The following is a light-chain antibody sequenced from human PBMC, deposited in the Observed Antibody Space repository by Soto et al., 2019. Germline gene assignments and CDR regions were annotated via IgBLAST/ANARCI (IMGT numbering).Light chain of an antibody. CDR3: QQDSSWPLT. CDR1: QDIRSS. CDR2: GAS. Sequence: EIVMTQSPATPSVSPGERVTLSCRASQDIRSSLAWYQQKPGHAPRLLIYGASIRATGVPATFSGSGSGTEFTLSISSLQSEHLGVYYCQQDSSWPLTFGGGTKVDIK. J-gene: IGKJ4*01. V-gene: IGKV3-15*01.